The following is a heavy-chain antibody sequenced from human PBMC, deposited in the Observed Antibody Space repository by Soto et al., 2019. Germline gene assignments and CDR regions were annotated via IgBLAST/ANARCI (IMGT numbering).Heavy chain of an antibody. Sequence: GGSLRLSCAASGFTLSSYGMHWVRQAPGKGLKWVAVIWYDGSNKYYADSVKGRFTISRDNSKNTLYLQMNSLRAEDTAVYYCARGVRRYYYYMDVWGKGTTVTVSS. CDR2: IWYDGSNK. CDR1: GFTLSSYG. D-gene: IGHD1-1*01. CDR3: ARGVRRYYYYMDV. V-gene: IGHV3-33*01. J-gene: IGHJ6*03.